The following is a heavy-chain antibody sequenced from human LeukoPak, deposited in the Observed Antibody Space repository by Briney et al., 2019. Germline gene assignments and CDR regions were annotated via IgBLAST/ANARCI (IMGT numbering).Heavy chain of an antibody. J-gene: IGHJ4*02. CDR1: GFTFSSNE. Sequence: GGSLRLSCAASGFTFSSNEIHWVRQAPGKGLEWVSYITGSGNSVYYADSVKGRFTISRDNAKNSVFLQMNSLRAEDTAVYYCARASYGSYVPFCDYWGQGTLVTVSS. D-gene: IGHD1-26*01. CDR3: ARASYGSYVPFCDY. CDR2: ITGSGNSV. V-gene: IGHV3-48*03.